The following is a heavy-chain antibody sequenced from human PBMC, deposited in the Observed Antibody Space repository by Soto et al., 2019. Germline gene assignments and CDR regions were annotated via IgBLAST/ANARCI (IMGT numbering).Heavy chain of an antibody. J-gene: IGHJ5*02. CDR3: ERDLVEEAAAGTGNWFDP. CDR2: IYYSGST. D-gene: IGHD6-13*01. Sequence: SETLSLTCTVSGGSISSYYWSWIRQPPGKGLEWIGYIYYSGSTNYNPSLKSRVTISVDTSKNQFSLKLSSVTAADTAVYYCERDLVEEAAAGTGNWFDPWGQGTLVTVSS. CDR1: GGSISSYY. V-gene: IGHV4-59*01.